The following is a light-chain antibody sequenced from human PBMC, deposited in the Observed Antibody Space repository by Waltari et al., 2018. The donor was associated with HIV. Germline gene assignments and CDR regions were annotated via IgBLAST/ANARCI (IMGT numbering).Light chain of an antibody. Sequence: QSVLTQPPSASGTPGQRVSISCSGSSSNIGSNIVNWYQQLPGTAPKLLIYSNNQRPSGVPARCSCSKSGTSASLAISGLQSEDEADYYCAAWDDSLNAWVFVGGTKLTVL. CDR2: SNN. CDR3: AAWDDSLNAWV. J-gene: IGLJ3*02. V-gene: IGLV1-44*01. CDR1: SSNIGSNI.